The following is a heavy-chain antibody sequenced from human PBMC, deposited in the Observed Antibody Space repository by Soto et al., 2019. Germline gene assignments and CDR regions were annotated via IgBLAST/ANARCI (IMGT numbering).Heavy chain of an antibody. Sequence: SVKVSCKASGGTFSSYTITWVRQAPGQGLEWMGRIIPIFGTANYAQKFQGRVTITADESTSTAYMELSSLRSEDTAVYYCARALAAAGIYYFDYWGQGTLVTVSS. CDR2: IIPIFGTA. CDR1: GGTFSSYT. CDR3: ARALAAAGIYYFDY. V-gene: IGHV1-69*13. D-gene: IGHD6-13*01. J-gene: IGHJ4*02.